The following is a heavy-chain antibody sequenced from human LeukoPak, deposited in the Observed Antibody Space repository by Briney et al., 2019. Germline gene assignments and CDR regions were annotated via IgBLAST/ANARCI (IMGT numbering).Heavy chain of an antibody. D-gene: IGHD6-19*01. CDR1: GFTFSDYA. CDR3: AKGKGSGWGYGMDV. J-gene: IGHJ6*02. Sequence: PGRSLRLSCAGSGFTFSDYAMHWVRQAPGKGLEWVALISYDGDNKYNAESVKGRFTISRDNSKNTLSLQMNSLRAEDTAVYYCAKGKGSGWGYGMDVWGQGTTVIVSS. V-gene: IGHV3-30*18. CDR2: ISYDGDNK.